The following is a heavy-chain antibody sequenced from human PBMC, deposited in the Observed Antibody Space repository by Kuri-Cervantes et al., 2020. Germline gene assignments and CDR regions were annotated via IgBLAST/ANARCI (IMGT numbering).Heavy chain of an antibody. V-gene: IGHV3-23*01. Sequence: GGSLRLSCAASGFTLSSYAMSWVRQAPGKGLEWVSAISGSCGSTYYADSVKGRFTISRDNSKNTLYLQMNSLRAEDTAVYYCAKDRLRWPSDFDYWGQGTLVTVSS. CDR3: AKDRLRWPSDFDY. D-gene: IGHD5-12*01. CDR2: ISGSCGST. J-gene: IGHJ4*02. CDR1: GFTLSSYA.